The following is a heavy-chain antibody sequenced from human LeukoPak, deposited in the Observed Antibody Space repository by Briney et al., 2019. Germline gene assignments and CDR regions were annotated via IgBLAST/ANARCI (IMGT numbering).Heavy chain of an antibody. Sequence: GGSLRLSCAASKFTFSDYSMSWVRQAPGKGLEWVGFIRSKNYGGTTEYAASVKGRFTISRDDSRSIAYLQMNSLKTEDTAVYYCTRVIVATKDYWGQGTLVTVSS. CDR3: TRVIVATKDY. D-gene: IGHD5-12*01. CDR2: IRSKNYGGTT. V-gene: IGHV3-49*04. CDR1: KFTFSDYS. J-gene: IGHJ4*02.